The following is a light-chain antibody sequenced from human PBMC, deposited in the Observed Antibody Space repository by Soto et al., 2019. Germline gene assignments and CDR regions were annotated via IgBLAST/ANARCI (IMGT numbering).Light chain of an antibody. CDR1: QGISND. Sequence: ALQLTQSPSSLSASVGDRVTITCRASQGISNDLAWYQQKLGQAPKLLIYDASTLESGVPSRFSGSGSGTDFTLTISSLQSEDFATSYCQQFDSVPITFRGGTRWIS. CDR3: QQFDSVPIT. V-gene: IGKV1-13*02. J-gene: IGKJ4*01. CDR2: DAS.